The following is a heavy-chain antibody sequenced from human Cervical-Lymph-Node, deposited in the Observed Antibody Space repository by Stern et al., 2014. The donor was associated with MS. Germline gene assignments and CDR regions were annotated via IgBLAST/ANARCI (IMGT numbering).Heavy chain of an antibody. CDR1: GFTFSSYG. V-gene: IGHV3-33*01. J-gene: IGHJ4*02. Sequence: DQLVESGGGVVQPGRSLRLSCAASGFTFSSYGMHWVRQAPGKGLEWVAVIWYDGSNNYYADSVKGRFTISRDNSKNTLYLQMNSLRAEDTAVYYCARDRHDLGYCSGGSCYLPDYWGQGTLVTVSS. CDR3: ARDRHDLGYCSGGSCYLPDY. D-gene: IGHD2-15*01. CDR2: IWYDGSNN.